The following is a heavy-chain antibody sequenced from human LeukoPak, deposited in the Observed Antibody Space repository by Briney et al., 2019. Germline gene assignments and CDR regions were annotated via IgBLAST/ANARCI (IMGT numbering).Heavy chain of an antibody. CDR2: IRPSGDNT. V-gene: IGHV3-21*01. CDR3: ARDRRQWLAYFDY. CDR1: GFTFSSCD. D-gene: IGHD6-19*01. Sequence: GGSLRLSCAASGFTFSSCDMSWVRQAPGRGMEWVSSIRPSGDNTYYGDSVKGRFTISRDNAKNSLYLQMNSLRAEDTAVYYCARDRRQWLAYFDYWGQGTLVTVSS. J-gene: IGHJ4*02.